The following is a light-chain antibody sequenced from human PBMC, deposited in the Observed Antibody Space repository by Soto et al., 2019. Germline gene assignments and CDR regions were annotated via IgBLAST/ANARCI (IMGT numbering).Light chain of an antibody. V-gene: IGLV2-14*01. CDR3: SSYTTSSTVV. CDR1: SSDVGAYNY. CDR2: EVS. J-gene: IGLJ2*01. Sequence: QSALTQPASVSGSPGQSITISCTGTSSDVGAYNYVSWYQQHPGKAPKLMISEVSNRPSGVSNRFSGSKSGNTASLTISGLQAEDEADYYCSSYTTSSTVVFGGGTKLTFL.